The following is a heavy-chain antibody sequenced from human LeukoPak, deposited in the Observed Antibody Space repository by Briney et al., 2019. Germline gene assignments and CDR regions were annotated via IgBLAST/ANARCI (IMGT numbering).Heavy chain of an antibody. J-gene: IGHJ4*02. V-gene: IGHV3-23*01. D-gene: IGHD3-22*01. Sequence: GGSLRLSCAASGFTFSNYAMSWVRQAPGKGLEWVSGISGRGGRTYYADSVKGRFTISRDNSKNTLYLQMSSLRAEDTAVYYCAKAPMGYYYDSSGYYYASFDYWGQGTLVTVSS. CDR2: ISGRGGRT. CDR1: GFTFSNYA. CDR3: AKAPMGYYYDSSGYYYASFDY.